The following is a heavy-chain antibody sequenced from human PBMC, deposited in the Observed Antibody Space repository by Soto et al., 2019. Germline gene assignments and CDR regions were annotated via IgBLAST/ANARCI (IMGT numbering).Heavy chain of an antibody. Sequence: QITLKESGPTLVKPTQTLTLTCTFSGFSLSTSGVGVGWIRQPPGKALEWLALIYWDDDKRYSPSLKSRLTITKDTPKHQVILTLTNSDPVDTATYYCGHRSRVSHFDWVSPYDAFDIWGQGTMVTVS. CDR2: IYWDDDK. J-gene: IGHJ3*02. CDR1: GFSLSTSGVG. V-gene: IGHV2-5*02. CDR3: GHRSRVSHFDWVSPYDAFDI. D-gene: IGHD3-9*01.